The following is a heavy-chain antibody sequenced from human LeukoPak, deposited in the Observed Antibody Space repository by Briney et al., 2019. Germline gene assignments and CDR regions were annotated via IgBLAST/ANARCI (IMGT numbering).Heavy chain of an antibody. Sequence: GGSLRLSCAASGFTFSRYAMHWVRQAPGKGLEYVSAISSNGGSTYYANSVKGRFTISRDNSKNTLYLQMGSLRAEDMAVYYCARLHQISGSYQPIDYWGRGTLVTVSS. V-gene: IGHV3-64*01. CDR3: ARLHQISGSYQPIDY. J-gene: IGHJ4*02. D-gene: IGHD1-26*01. CDR1: GFTFSRYA. CDR2: ISSNGGST.